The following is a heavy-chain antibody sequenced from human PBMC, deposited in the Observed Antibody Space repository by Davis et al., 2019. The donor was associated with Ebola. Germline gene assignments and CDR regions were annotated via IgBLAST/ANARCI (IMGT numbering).Heavy chain of an antibody. V-gene: IGHV3-23*01. CDR2: ISGSGGST. J-gene: IGHJ6*04. CDR3: AVRIRFLEKNYYNYGMDV. Sequence: PGGSLRLSCTDSVITFSSYAMTWVRQAPGKGLEWVSAISGSGGSTYYADSVKGRFTISRDNSKNTLYLQMNSLGAEDTAVYYCAVRIRFLEKNYYNYGMDVWGKGTTVTVSS. D-gene: IGHD3-3*01. CDR1: VITFSSYA.